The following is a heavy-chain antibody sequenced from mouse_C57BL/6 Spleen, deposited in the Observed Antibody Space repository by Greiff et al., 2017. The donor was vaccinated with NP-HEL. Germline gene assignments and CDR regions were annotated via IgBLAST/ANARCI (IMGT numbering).Heavy chain of an antibody. V-gene: IGHV1-15*01. J-gene: IGHJ4*01. CDR1: GYTFTDYE. CDR2: IDPDTGGT. CDR3: TRVFTYGICAKDY. D-gene: IGHD1-1*01. Sequence: QVQLQQSGAELVRPGASVTLSCKASGYTFTDYEMHWVKQTPVHGLDWIGAIDPDTGGTAYNQKFKGKAILTADKSTSTAYMELRSLTSEDSAVYYCTRVFTYGICAKDYWGQGTSVTVAS.